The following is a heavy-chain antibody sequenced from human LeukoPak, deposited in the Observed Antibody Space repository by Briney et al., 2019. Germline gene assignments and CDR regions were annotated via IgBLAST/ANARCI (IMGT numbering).Heavy chain of an antibody. CDR1: GVSFSGYY. CDR3: ARGYIRKYYYDSSGYYY. CDR2: INHSGST. D-gene: IGHD3-22*01. J-gene: IGHJ4*02. Sequence: SETLSLTCAVYGVSFSGYYWSWIRQPPGKGLEWIGVINHSGSTNYNPSLKSRVTISVDTSKNQFSLKLSSVTAADTAVYYCARGYIRKYYYDSSGYYYWGQGTLVTVSS. V-gene: IGHV4-34*01.